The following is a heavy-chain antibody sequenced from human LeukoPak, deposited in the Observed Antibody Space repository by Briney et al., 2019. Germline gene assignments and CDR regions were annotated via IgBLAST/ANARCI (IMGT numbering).Heavy chain of an antibody. CDR1: GFTFTDYF. V-gene: IGHV3-7*03. J-gene: IGHJ4*02. CDR3: TKGGWGTVLDY. D-gene: IGHD3-10*01. Sequence: GGSLRLSCVASGFTFTDYFMSWVRQAPGKGLEWVASIKHNGGEKYYVDSVKGRFTISRDNAKNSLYLEMSSLRADDTAVYYCTKGGWGTVLDYWGQGTLVTVSS. CDR2: IKHNGGEK.